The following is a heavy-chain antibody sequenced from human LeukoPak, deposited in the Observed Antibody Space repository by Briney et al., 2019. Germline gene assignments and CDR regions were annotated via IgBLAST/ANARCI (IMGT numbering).Heavy chain of an antibody. D-gene: IGHD2-15*01. CDR1: GGSISSYY. J-gene: IGHJ6*03. CDR3: ARTTEGYCRGRSCYSYYYYMDV. V-gene: IGHV4-4*07. Sequence: KPSETLSLTCTVSGGSISSYYWSWIRQPAGKGLEWIGRIYTSGSTNYNPSLKSRVTMSVDTSKNQFSLKLSSVTAADTAVYYCARTTEGYCRGRSCYSYYYYMDVWGKGTTVTVSS. CDR2: IYTSGST.